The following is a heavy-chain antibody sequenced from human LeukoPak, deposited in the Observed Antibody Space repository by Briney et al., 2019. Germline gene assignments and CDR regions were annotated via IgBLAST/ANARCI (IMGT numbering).Heavy chain of an antibody. CDR1: GFTVSSNY. D-gene: IGHD6-13*01. Sequence: GGSLRLSCAASGFTVSSNYMSWVRQAPGKGLVWVSRIQGDGSNTNYADSVKGRFSISRDNAKNTVYLQMNSLRAEDTGIYYCARGTSAGGPISPFDFWGQGTLVTVSS. J-gene: IGHJ4*02. V-gene: IGHV3-74*01. CDR3: ARGTSAGGPISPFDF. CDR2: IQGDGSNT.